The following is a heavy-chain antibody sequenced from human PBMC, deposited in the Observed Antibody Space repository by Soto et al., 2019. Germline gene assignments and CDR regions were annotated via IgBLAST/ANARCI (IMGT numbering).Heavy chain of an antibody. CDR1: GFTFSSYA. Sequence: EVQLLESGGGLVQPGGSLRLSCAASGFTFSSYAMSWVRQAPGKGLEWVSAISGSGGSTYYADSVKGRFTISRDNSKNTLYLQMNSLRAEDTAVYYWAKADYGGNSGPGDYFDYWGQGTLVTVSS. D-gene: IGHD4-17*01. CDR2: ISGSGGST. CDR3: AKADYGGNSGPGDYFDY. J-gene: IGHJ4*02. V-gene: IGHV3-23*01.